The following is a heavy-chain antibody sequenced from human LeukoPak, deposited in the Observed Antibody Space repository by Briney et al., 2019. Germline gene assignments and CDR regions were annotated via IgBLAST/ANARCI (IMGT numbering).Heavy chain of an antibody. V-gene: IGHV3-53*04. CDR2: IYGGGST. D-gene: IGHD6-19*01. CDR1: GFTVSSSY. Sequence: PGGSLRLSCTASGFTVSSSYMTWVRQAPGKGLEWVSLIYGGGSTFYADSVKGRFTISRHNFENTLYLQMNNLRSEDTAVYYCARVGVGTVAGNYFDDWGQGTLVTVSS. CDR3: ARVGVGTVAGNYFDD. J-gene: IGHJ4*02.